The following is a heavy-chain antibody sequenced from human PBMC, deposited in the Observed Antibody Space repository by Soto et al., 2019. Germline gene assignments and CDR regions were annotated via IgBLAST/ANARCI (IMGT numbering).Heavy chain of an antibody. CDR1: VYTFTSYY. V-gene: IGHV1-46*03. CDR2: INPSGGST. CDR3: ARDGLYCSSTSCYEVRYYDFWSGSGGYYYMDV. J-gene: IGHJ6*03. Sequence: GASVKVSCKASVYTFTSYYMHWVRQAPGQGLEWMGIINPSGGSTSYAQKFQGRVTMTRDTSTSTVYMELSSLRSEDTAVYYCARDGLYCSSTSCYEVRYYDFWSGSGGYYYMDVWGKGTTVTAP. D-gene: IGHD2-2*01.